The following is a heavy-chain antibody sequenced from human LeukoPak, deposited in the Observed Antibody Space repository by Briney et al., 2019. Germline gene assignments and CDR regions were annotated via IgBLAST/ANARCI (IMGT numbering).Heavy chain of an antibody. CDR3: ARGGPYYGSGSYSRPAYYYYYGMDV. CDR2: INHSGST. D-gene: IGHD3-10*01. V-gene: IGHV4-34*01. J-gene: IGHJ6*02. Sequence: PSETLSLTCAVYGGSFSGYYWSWIRQPPGKGLEWIGEINHSGSTNYNPSLKSRVTISVDTSKNQSSLKLSSVTAADTAVYYCARGGPYYGSGSYSRPAYYYYYGMDVWGQGTTVTVSS. CDR1: GGSFSGYY.